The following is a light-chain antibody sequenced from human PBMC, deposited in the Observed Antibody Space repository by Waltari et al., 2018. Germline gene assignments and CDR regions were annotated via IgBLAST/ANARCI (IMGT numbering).Light chain of an antibody. V-gene: IGKV4-1*01. Sequence: DIVMTQSPDSLAVSLGERATINCQSSQSVLYSSNNKNYLAWYQQKPGQPPKLLIYWASTRESGVPDRFSGGGSGTDFTLTIRSLQAEDVAVYDCQQYYSTFRTFGQGTKVEIK. CDR1: QSVLYSSNNKNY. CDR2: WAS. J-gene: IGKJ1*01. CDR3: QQYYSTFRT.